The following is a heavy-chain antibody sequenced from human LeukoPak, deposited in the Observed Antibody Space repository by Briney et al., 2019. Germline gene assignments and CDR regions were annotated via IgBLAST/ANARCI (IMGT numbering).Heavy chain of an antibody. CDR2: IRSDSSTK. Sequence: GGSLRLSCAGSGFSISNYGMNWVRQAPGKGLEWLSYIRSDSSTKYYADSVEGRFTISRDNAKNILYLQMNSLRAEDTAVYYCARLPTGSSLHYWGQGTLVTVSS. CDR1: GFSISNYG. D-gene: IGHD6-6*01. J-gene: IGHJ4*02. CDR3: ARLPTGSSLHY. V-gene: IGHV3-48*04.